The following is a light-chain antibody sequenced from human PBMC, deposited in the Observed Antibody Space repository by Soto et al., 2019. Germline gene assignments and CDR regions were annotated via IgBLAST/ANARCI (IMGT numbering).Light chain of an antibody. J-gene: IGKJ3*01. CDR3: QQLNSYPRT. CDR2: AAS. Sequence: IQLTQSPSSLSASVADRVTITCRASQGISTDLAWYQRKPGKAPKLLIYAASALQSGVPSRFSGSGSGTDFTLTISSLQPEDFSTYYCQQLNSYPRTFGPGTKVDIK. V-gene: IGKV1-9*01. CDR1: QGISTD.